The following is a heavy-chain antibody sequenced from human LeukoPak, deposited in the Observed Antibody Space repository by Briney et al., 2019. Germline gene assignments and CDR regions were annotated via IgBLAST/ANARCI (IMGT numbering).Heavy chain of an antibody. CDR2: IYTSGST. Sequence: SQTLSLTCTVSGGPISSGSYYWSWIRQPAGKGLEWIGRIYTSGSTNYNPSLKSRVTISVDTSKNQFSLKLSSVTAADTAVYYCARGKRGGWYFDYWGQGTLVTVSS. V-gene: IGHV4-61*02. J-gene: IGHJ4*02. CDR1: GGPISSGSYY. CDR3: ARGKRGGWYFDY. D-gene: IGHD6-19*01.